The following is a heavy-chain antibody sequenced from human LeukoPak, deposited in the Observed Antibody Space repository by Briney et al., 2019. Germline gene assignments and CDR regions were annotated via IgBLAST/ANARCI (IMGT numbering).Heavy chain of an antibody. V-gene: IGHV4-34*01. CDR2: INHSGST. J-gene: IGHJ5*02. D-gene: IGHD1-26*01. Sequence: SETLSLTCAVYGGSFSGYYWSWIRQPPGKGLEWIGEINHSGSTNYNPSLKSRVTISVDTSKNQFSLKLSSVTAADTAVHYCARGTSGSYRRTPWFDPWGQGTLVTVSS. CDR3: ARGTSGSYRRTPWFDP. CDR1: GGSFSGYY.